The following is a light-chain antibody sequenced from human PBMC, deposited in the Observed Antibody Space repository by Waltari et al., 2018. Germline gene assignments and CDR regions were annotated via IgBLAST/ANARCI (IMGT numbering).Light chain of an antibody. Sequence: EIVLTQSPGTLSLSPGERATLSCSASQSLRNFLAWYQHKPGQAPRLLISAASNRAPGTPARFSGSGSGTDFTLTISSLEPEDFAVYYCQQRINWPLTFGGGTKVAIK. CDR2: AAS. V-gene: IGKV3-11*01. CDR1: QSLRNF. CDR3: QQRINWPLT. J-gene: IGKJ4*01.